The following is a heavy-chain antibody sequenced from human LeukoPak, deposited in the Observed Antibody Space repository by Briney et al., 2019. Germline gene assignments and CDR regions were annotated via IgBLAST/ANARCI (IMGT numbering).Heavy chain of an antibody. CDR1: RFTFSSYW. D-gene: IGHD3-10*01. CDR3: ARDSWFGEFDP. Sequence: GGSLRLSCAASRFTFSSYWLSWVRQAPGKGLEWVANIKQAGSEKYYVDSVKGRFTISRDNAKNSLYLQMNSLRAEDTAVYYCARDSWFGEFDPWGQGTLVTVSS. V-gene: IGHV3-7*03. CDR2: IKQAGSEK. J-gene: IGHJ5*02.